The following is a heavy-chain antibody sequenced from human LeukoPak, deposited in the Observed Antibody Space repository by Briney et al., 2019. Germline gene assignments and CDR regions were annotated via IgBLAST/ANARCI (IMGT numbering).Heavy chain of an antibody. CDR2: INPSGGST. CDR3: ARERWLQGPTGVQYYFDY. D-gene: IGHD5-24*01. Sequence: ASVKVSCKASGYTFTSYYMHWVRQAPGQGLEWMGIINPSGGSTSYAQKFQGRVTMTWDTSTSTVYMELSSLRSEDTAVYYCARERWLQGPTGVQYYFDYWGQGTLVTVSS. V-gene: IGHV1-46*01. J-gene: IGHJ4*02. CDR1: GYTFTSYY.